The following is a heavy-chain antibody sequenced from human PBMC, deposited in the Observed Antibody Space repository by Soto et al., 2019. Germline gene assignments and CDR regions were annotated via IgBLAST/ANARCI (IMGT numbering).Heavy chain of an antibody. CDR2: MNPNSGNT. Sequence: ASVKVSCKASGYTFTSYDINWVRQATGQGLEWMGWMNPNSGNTGYAQKFQGRVTMTRNTSISTAYMELSSLRSEDTAVYYCARDHIVLVPAAMVDWYFDRWGRGTRVTVAS. CDR1: GYTFTSYD. D-gene: IGHD2-2*01. CDR3: ARDHIVLVPAAMVDWYFDR. J-gene: IGHJ2*01. V-gene: IGHV1-8*01.